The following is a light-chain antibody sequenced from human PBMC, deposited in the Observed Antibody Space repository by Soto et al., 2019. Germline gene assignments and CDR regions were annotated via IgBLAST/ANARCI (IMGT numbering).Light chain of an antibody. V-gene: IGLV1-51*02. J-gene: IGLJ1*01. CDR2: ENN. CDR1: SSNIGNNY. Sequence: QSVLTQPPSVSAAPGQTVTISCSGSSSNIGNNYVSWYQQLPGTAPKLLIYENNKRPSGIPDRFSGSKSGTSATLGITGLQTGDEADYYCGTWDNGLSAPYVFGTGTKVTVL. CDR3: GTWDNGLSAPYV.